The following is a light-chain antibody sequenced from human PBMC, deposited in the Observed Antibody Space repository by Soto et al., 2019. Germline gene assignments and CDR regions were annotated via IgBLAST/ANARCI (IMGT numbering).Light chain of an antibody. CDR1: PSNIGAGFD. J-gene: IGLJ2*01. Sequence: QPVLTQPPSVSGAPGQTATISCTGSPSNIGAGFDVHWYQQLPGTAPKVLIYGNSYRPSGVPDRFSASKSGTSASLAITGLQADDEAEYYCQSYDRSLSGYVVFGGGTKLTVL. V-gene: IGLV1-40*01. CDR3: QSYDRSLSGYVV. CDR2: GNS.